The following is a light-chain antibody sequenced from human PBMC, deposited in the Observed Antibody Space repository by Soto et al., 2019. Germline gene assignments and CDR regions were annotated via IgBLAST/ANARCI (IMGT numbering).Light chain of an antibody. CDR2: DVS. CDR3: TSYTSSSTWV. CDR1: SSDVGGYNY. J-gene: IGLJ3*02. V-gene: IGLV2-14*01. Sequence: QSALTQPASVSGSPGQSITISCTGTSSDVGGYNYVSWYQQYPGKAPKFMIYDVSSRPSGVSNRFSGSKSGNTASLTISGLQAEDEADYYCTSYTSSSTWVFGGGTQLTVL.